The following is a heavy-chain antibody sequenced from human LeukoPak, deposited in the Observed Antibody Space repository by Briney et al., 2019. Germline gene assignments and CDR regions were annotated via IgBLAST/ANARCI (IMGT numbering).Heavy chain of an antibody. CDR1: GFTFSSYW. D-gene: IGHD6-19*01. CDR2: INSDGNDT. V-gene: IGHV3-74*01. Sequence: GGSLRLSCAASGFTFSSYWMHWVRHVPGKGLVWVSRINSDGNDTSYADSVKGRFTISRDNAKNTVYLQMNSLRAEDTAVYYCARAVAIDYWGQGTLVTVSS. J-gene: IGHJ4*02. CDR3: ARAVAIDY.